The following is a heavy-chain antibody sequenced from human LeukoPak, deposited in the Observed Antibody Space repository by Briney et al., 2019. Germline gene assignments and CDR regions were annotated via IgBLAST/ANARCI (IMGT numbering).Heavy chain of an antibody. J-gene: IGHJ3*02. CDR1: GFTFSDHG. CDR3: AKCTFYGSGRRGRQPDAFDI. Sequence: GGSLRLSCAAAGFTFSDHGMNWVRQTPGKGLEWVSGVTPNGGTPGYADSVRGRFTISRDNAKNSLYLQMNSLRAEDTALYYCAKCTFYGSGRRGRQPDAFDIWGQGTMVTVSS. D-gene: IGHD3-10*01. V-gene: IGHV3-20*04. CDR2: VTPNGGTP.